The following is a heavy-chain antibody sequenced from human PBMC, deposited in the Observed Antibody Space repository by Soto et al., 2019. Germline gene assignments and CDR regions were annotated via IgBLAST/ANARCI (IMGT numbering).Heavy chain of an antibody. CDR2: IIPILDVA. V-gene: IGHV1-69*02. J-gene: IGHJ4*02. D-gene: IGHD4-17*01. CDR3: ATLDLMTTVTRGVDD. CDR1: GGTFTNYT. Sequence: QVQLVHSGAEVKKPGSSVKVSCKSSGGTFTNYTITWVRQAPGQGLEWMGRIIPILDVANYAQKFQGRVTITADKSTSTAHMEMSSLRSEDTVVYYCATLDLMTTVTRGVDDWGQGTLVTVSP.